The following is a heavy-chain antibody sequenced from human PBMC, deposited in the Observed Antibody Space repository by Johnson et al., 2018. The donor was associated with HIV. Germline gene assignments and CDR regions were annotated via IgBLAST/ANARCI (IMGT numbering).Heavy chain of an antibody. D-gene: IGHD2-8*01. J-gene: IGHJ3*02. CDR1: GFTFSDSY. Sequence: QVQLVESGGGLIQPGGSLSLSCAASGFTFSDSYMNWIRQAPGKGLEWVSYISGSDGAIWYADSVKGRFTVSRDNAKNSFYLQMNSLRADDTAVYYCARSVNAGRPFDIWGQGTLVTVSS. V-gene: IGHV3-11*04. CDR3: ARSVNAGRPFDI. CDR2: ISGSDGAI.